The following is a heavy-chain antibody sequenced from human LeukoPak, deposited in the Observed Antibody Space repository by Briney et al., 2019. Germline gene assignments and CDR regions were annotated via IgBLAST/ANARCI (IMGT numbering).Heavy chain of an antibody. CDR1: GGSISSHY. Sequence: SETLSLTCTVSGGSISSHYWSWIRQPPGKGLEWIAYIYYTGTRNYNPSLRSRVTISVDTSKNQISLRLSSVTAADTAVYYCARQGIDAFDIWGQGTLVTVSS. CDR3: ARQGIDAFDI. CDR2: IYYTGTR. J-gene: IGHJ3*02. V-gene: IGHV4-59*08.